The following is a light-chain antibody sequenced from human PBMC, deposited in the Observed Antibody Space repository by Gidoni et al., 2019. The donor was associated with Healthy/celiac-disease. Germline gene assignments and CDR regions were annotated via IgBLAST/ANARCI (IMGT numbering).Light chain of an antibody. Sequence: QSALTQPAYVSGSPGQSITISCTVTSSDVGGYNYVSWYQHHPGKAPKLMIYEVSNRPSGVSNRFSGSKSGNTASLTISGLQAEDEADYYCSSYTSSSTYVFGTGTKVTVL. CDR2: EVS. CDR3: SSYTSSSTYV. CDR1: SSDVGGYNY. V-gene: IGLV2-14*01. J-gene: IGLJ1*01.